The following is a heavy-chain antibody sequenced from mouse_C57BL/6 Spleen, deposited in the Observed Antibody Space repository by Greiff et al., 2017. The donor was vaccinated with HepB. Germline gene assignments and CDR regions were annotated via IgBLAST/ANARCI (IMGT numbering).Heavy chain of an antibody. J-gene: IGHJ4*01. V-gene: IGHV1-26*01. D-gene: IGHD1-1*01. CDR2: INPNNGGT. CDR1: GYTFTDYY. CDR3: ARTYGSSYGNAMDY. Sequence: VQLQQSGPELVKPGASVKISCKASGYTFTDYYMNWVKQSHGKSLEWIGDINPNNGGTSYNQKFKGKATLTVDKSSSTAYMELRSLTSEDSAVYYCARTYGSSYGNAMDYWGQGTSVTVSS.